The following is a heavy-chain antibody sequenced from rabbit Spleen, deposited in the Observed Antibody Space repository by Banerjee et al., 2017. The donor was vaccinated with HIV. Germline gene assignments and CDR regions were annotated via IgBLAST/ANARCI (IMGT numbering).Heavy chain of an antibody. J-gene: IGHJ6*01. CDR1: GFSFSTSNY. CDR2: IDSGSSGFT. CDR3: ARDTSSSFSSYGMDL. Sequence: QEQLEESGGGLVKPVGSLTLTCTASGFSFSTSNYMCWVSQAPGKGLEWIACIDSGSSGFTYFASWANGRFTISKTSSTTVTLQMTSLTAADTATYFCARDTSSSFSSYGMDLWGPGTLVTVS. D-gene: IGHD1-1*01. V-gene: IGHV1S45*01.